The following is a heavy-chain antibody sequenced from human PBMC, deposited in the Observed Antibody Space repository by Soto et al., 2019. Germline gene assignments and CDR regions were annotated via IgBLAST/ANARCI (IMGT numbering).Heavy chain of an antibody. CDR3: AKLVTTAAAGTFDY. D-gene: IGHD6-13*01. V-gene: IGHV3-11*01. CDR1: GFTFTDYY. J-gene: IGHJ4*02. CDR2: ISGSGTDR. Sequence: PGGSLSLSCAASGFTFTDYYMTWIRQAPGRGLEWVSYISGSGTDRSYADSVKGRFTSSRDNADNSLFLQMNTLRAEDTAVYYCAKLVTTAAAGTFDYWGQGTLVTVSS.